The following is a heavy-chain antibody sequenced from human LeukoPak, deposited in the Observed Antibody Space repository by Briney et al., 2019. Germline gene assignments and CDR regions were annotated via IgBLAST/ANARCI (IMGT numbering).Heavy chain of an antibody. CDR2: ISFDGNNK. V-gene: IGHV3-30*18. CDR1: GFSFSTYG. Sequence: GGTLRLSCVASGFSFSTYGMHWVRQAPGTGLECLTVISFDGNNKYYPDSVKGRFTISRDNSKNTLYLQMNSLRDEDTAVYYCAKDWGNWGYGYYFDHWGQGTLVTVSS. D-gene: IGHD7-27*01. J-gene: IGHJ4*02. CDR3: AKDWGNWGYGYYFDH.